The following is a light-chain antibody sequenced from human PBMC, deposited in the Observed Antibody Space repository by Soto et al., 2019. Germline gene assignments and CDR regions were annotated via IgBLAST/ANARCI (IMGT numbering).Light chain of an antibody. CDR3: CSYAGSFALYV. V-gene: IGLV2-11*01. CDR1: SGDVGGYNY. Sequence: QSVLTQPRSVSGSPGQSVTISCTGTSGDVGGYNYVSWYQQRPGKSPKLMIYDVSERPSGVPDRFSGSKSGNTASLTISGLQAEDEADYYCCSYAGSFALYVFGTGTKVTVL. CDR2: DVS. J-gene: IGLJ1*01.